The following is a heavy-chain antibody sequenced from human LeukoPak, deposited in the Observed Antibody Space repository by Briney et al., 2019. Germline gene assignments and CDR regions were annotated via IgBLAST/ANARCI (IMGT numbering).Heavy chain of an antibody. CDR2: INPNSGGT. CDR3: ARARDVVPAAKRLLDY. Sequence: ASVKVSCKASGYTFTGYYMHWVRQAPGQGLEWMGWINPNSGGTNYAQDFHGRVTMTRDTSISTAYMELSRLRSDDTAVYYCARARDVVPAAKRLLDYWGQGTLVTVSS. CDR1: GYTFTGYY. D-gene: IGHD2-2*01. J-gene: IGHJ4*02. V-gene: IGHV1-2*02.